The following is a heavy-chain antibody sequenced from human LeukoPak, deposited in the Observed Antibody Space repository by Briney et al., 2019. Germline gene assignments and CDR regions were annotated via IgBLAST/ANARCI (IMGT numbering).Heavy chain of an antibody. V-gene: IGHV3-21*01. Sequence: GSLRLSCAASGFTFSSYSMNWVRQAPGKGLEWVSSISSSSSYIYYADSVKGRFTISRDNAKNSLYLQMNSLRAEDTAVYYCARTSHYDFWSGHPSRGFDFWGQGTLVAVSS. J-gene: IGHJ4*02. CDR1: GFTFSSYS. CDR2: ISSSSSYI. D-gene: IGHD3-3*01. CDR3: ARTSHYDFWSGHPSRGFDF.